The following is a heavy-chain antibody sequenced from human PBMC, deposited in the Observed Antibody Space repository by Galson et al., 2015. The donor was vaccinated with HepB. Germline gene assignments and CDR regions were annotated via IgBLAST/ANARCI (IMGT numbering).Heavy chain of an antibody. J-gene: IGHJ5*02. Sequence: SVKVSCKASGYTFTSYYMHWVRQAPGQGLEWMGIINPSGGSTSYAQKFQGRVTMTRDTSTSTVYMELSSLRSEDTAVYYCARDQGSGIQLWLQRFDPWGQGTLVTVSS. CDR2: INPSGGST. CDR3: ARDQGSGIQLWLQRFDP. D-gene: IGHD5-18*01. V-gene: IGHV1-46*03. CDR1: GYTFTSYY.